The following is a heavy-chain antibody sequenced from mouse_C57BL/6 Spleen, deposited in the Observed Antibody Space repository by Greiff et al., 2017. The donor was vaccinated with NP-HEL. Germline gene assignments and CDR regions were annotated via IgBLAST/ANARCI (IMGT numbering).Heavy chain of an antibody. J-gene: IGHJ3*01. CDR2: IHPNGGST. Sequence: QVQLQQPGAELVKPGASVKLSCKASGYTFTSYWMHWVKQRPGQGLEWIGMIHPNGGSTNYNEKFKSKATLTVDKSSSTAYMQRSSLTAEDSAVYYGARSSQFAYWGQGTLVTVSA. V-gene: IGHV1-64*01. D-gene: IGHD1-1*01. CDR3: ARSSQFAY. CDR1: GYTFTSYW.